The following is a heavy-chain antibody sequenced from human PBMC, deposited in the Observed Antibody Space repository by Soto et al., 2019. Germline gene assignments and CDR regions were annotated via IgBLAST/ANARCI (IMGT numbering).Heavy chain of an antibody. Sequence: GASVKVSCKASGYTFTSYGISWVRQAPGQGLEWMGWISAYNGNTNYAQKLQGRVTMTTDTSTSTAYMELRSLRSDDTAVYYCACTASSGYRRKWFDPWGQGTLVNVSP. CDR1: GYTFTSYG. CDR3: ACTASSGYRRKWFDP. V-gene: IGHV1-18*01. J-gene: IGHJ5*02. D-gene: IGHD6-19*01. CDR2: ISAYNGNT.